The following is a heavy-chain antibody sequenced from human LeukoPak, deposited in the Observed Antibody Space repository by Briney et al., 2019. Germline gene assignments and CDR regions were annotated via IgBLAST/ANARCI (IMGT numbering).Heavy chain of an antibody. CDR1: GGSISSSSYY. Sequence: SETLSLTCTVSGGSISSSSYYWGWIRQPPGKGLEWIGNIYYSGSNYYNPSLKSRVTISVDTSKNQFSLRLSSVTAADTAVYYCARRTGSYHFDYWGQGILVTVSS. J-gene: IGHJ4*02. D-gene: IGHD1-26*01. CDR3: ARRTGSYHFDY. CDR2: IYYSGSN. V-gene: IGHV4-39*01.